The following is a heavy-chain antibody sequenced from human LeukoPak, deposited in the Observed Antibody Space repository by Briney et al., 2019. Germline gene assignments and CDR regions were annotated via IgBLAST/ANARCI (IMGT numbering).Heavy chain of an antibody. D-gene: IGHD1-7*01. V-gene: IGHV1-46*01. CDR2: INPSGGST. J-gene: IGHJ3*02. CDR1: GYTLTSYF. Sequence: ATVKVSCKASGYTLTSYFIHWVRQAPGQGLEWMGIINPSGGSTSYAQKFEGRVTMTRDTSTSTVYMELSSLRSEDAAVYYCARDQDWNYAFDIWGQGTMVTVSS. CDR3: ARDQDWNYAFDI.